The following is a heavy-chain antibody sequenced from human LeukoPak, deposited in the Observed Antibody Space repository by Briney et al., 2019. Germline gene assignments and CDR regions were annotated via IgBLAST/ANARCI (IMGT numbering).Heavy chain of an antibody. J-gene: IGHJ3*02. V-gene: IGHV4-4*07. CDR2: IYTSGST. D-gene: IGHD3-16*02. CDR3: ASYPRGVIVSADGAFDI. Sequence: SETLSLTCTVSGGSISSYYWSWIRQPAGKGLEWIGRIYTSGSTNYNPSLRSRVTMSVDTSKNQFSLKLSSVTAADTAVYYCASYPRGVIVSADGAFDIWGQGTMVTVSS. CDR1: GGSISSYY.